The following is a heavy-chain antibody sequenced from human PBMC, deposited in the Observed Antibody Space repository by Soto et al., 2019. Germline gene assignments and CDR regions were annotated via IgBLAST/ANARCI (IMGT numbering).Heavy chain of an antibody. CDR3: ASGYDSYYYYGMEV. D-gene: IGHD5-12*01. J-gene: IGHJ6*02. CDR1: GGSFSGYY. V-gene: IGHV4-34*01. CDR2: INHSVST. Sequence: SETLSLTCAVYGGSFSGYYWSWIRQPPGKGLEWIGEINHSVSTNYNPSLKSRVTISVDTSKNQFSLKLSSVTAADTAVYYCASGYDSYYYYGMEVWGQGTTVTGSS.